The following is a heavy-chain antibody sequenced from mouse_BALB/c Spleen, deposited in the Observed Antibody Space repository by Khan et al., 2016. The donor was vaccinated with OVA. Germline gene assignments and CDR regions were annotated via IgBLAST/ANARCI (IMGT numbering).Heavy chain of an antibody. CDR3: SRSGYGSVAY. J-gene: IGHJ3*01. D-gene: IGHD3-2*02. CDR2: INPGSGGT. CDR1: GYAFTNYL. V-gene: IGHV1-54*01. Sequence: QVQLKESGAELVRPGTSVKVSCKASGYAFTNYLIEWVKQRPGQGLEWIGVINPGSGGTNYHEKFKDKATLTADKSSSTAYMQLSSLTSDDSAVYFCSRSGYGSVAYWGPGTLVTVSA.